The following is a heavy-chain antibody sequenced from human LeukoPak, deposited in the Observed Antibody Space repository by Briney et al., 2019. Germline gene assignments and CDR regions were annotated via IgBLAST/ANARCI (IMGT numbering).Heavy chain of an antibody. CDR2: IWYDGTNK. CDR1: GFTFSSCG. D-gene: IGHD5-24*01. CDR3: ARGRDGYNWIDY. J-gene: IGHJ4*02. V-gene: IGHV3-33*01. Sequence: GRSLRLSCAASGFTFSSCGMHWVRQAPGKGLERVAVIWYDGTNKYYADSVKGRFTISRDNSKNTLYLQMNSLRAEDTAVYYCARGRDGYNWIDYWGQGTLVTVSS.